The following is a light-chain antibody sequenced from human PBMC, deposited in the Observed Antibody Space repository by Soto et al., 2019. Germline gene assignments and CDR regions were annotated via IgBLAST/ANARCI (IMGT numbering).Light chain of an antibody. J-gene: IGKJ2*02. Sequence: EIVMTQSPATLSVSPGARVTLSCRASQSVSSYLAWYQQKPGQAPRLLIYGASTGATGIPARFSGSGSGTEFILTITSLEPEDFAVYFCQQRGKWPSTFGPGTKVEMK. CDR3: QQRGKWPST. CDR2: GAS. CDR1: QSVSSY. V-gene: IGKV3-15*01.